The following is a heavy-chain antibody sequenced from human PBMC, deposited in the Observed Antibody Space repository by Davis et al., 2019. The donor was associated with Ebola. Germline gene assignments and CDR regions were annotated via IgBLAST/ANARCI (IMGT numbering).Heavy chain of an antibody. V-gene: IGHV4-30-4*01. D-gene: IGHD3-22*01. Sequence: PSETLSLTCTVSGGSFSSNDFSWSWIRQPPGKGLEWIGSIYYSGSFYYNPSLESRLSISVDRSKDQFSLRLSSVTAADTAVYYCARGTGGTYDSAGYHSNDAFEVWGQGTMVTVSS. CDR1: GGSFSSNDFS. CDR2: IYYSGSF. J-gene: IGHJ3*01. CDR3: ARGTGGTYDSAGYHSNDAFEV.